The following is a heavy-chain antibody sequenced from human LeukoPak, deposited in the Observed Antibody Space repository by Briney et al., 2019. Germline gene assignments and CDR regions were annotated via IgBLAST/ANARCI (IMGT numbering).Heavy chain of an antibody. Sequence: SETLSLTCAVYGGSFSGYYWSWIRQPPGKGLEWIGEINRSGSTNYNPSLKSRVTISVDTSKNQFSLKLSSVTAADTAVYYCARGMDTATNYYYYGMDAWGQGTTVTVSS. J-gene: IGHJ6*02. D-gene: IGHD5-18*01. CDR3: ARGMDTATNYYYYGMDA. V-gene: IGHV4-34*01. CDR2: INRSGST. CDR1: GGSFSGYY.